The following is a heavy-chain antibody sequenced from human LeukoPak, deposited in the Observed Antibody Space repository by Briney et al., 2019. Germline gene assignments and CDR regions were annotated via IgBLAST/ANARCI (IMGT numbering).Heavy chain of an antibody. V-gene: IGHV4-39*01. CDR1: GGSISSSTYS. D-gene: IGHD5-24*01. J-gene: IGHJ4*02. Sequence: KSSETLSLTCTVSGGSISSSTYSWTWIRQPPGKGLEWIGSIHYDGNTYYKPSLKSRVTISADTSKIQFSLRLSSATAADMATYYCARHSLNNYGSYYWGQGTLVTVSS. CDR3: ARHSLNNYGSYY. CDR2: IHYDGNT.